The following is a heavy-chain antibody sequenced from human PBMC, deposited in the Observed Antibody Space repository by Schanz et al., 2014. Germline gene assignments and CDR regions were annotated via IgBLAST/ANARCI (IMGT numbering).Heavy chain of an antibody. CDR1: GFSFSTYA. J-gene: IGHJ4*02. D-gene: IGHD3-16*01. V-gene: IGHV3-30*04. Sequence: QVQLVESGGCVVQPGRSLRLSCAASGFSFSTYAMHWVRQAPGKGLRCVAVISGNGGEKYYADSVKGRFTISRDNSENTLFLEMNSLRLEDTAVYYCARSDGLGRIDYWGQGTLVTVSS. CDR2: ISGNGGEK. CDR3: ARSDGLGRIDY.